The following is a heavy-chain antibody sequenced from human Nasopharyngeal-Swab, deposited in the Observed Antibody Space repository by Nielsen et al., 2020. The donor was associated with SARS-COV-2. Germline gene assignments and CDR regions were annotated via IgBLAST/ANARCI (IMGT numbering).Heavy chain of an antibody. CDR2: ISSSSSYI. CDR1: GFTFSSYS. V-gene: IGHV3-21*01. CDR3: ARDSAVYDFWSGYSGYYYYGMDV. J-gene: IGHJ6*02. Sequence: GESPKISRAASGFTFSSYSMNWVRQAPGKGLEWVSSISSSSSYIYYADSVKGRFTISRDNAKNSLYLQMNSLRAEDTAVYYCARDSAVYDFWSGYSGYYYYGMDVWGQGTTVTVSS. D-gene: IGHD3-3*01.